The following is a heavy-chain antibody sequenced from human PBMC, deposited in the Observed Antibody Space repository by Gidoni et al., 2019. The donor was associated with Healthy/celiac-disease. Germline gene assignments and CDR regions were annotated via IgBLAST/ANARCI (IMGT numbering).Heavy chain of an antibody. V-gene: IGHV4-59*08. CDR3: ARNLYDILTGFTYNWFDP. J-gene: IGHJ5*02. CDR2: IYYSGST. Sequence: QVQLQESGPGLVKPSETRSLTCTVSGGPLSSYYWSWIRQPPGKGLEWIGYIYYSGSTNYNPSLKSRVTISVDTSKNQFSLKLSSVTAADTAVYYCARNLYDILTGFTYNWFDPWGQGTLVTVSS. D-gene: IGHD3-9*01. CDR1: GGPLSSYY.